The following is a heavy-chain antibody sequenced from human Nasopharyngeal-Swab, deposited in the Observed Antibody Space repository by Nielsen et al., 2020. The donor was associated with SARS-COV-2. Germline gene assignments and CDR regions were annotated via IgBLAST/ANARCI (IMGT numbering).Heavy chain of an antibody. CDR3: AREPGYDFWSGYSSEGDV. J-gene: IGHJ6*04. V-gene: IGHV7-4-1*02. Sequence: GSVKVTRMASVYTFTSYAMNWVRQAPGQGVEWMGWINTNTGNPTYAQGFTGRFVFSFDTSVSTAYLQISSLKAQDTAVYYCAREPGYDFWSGYSSEGDVWGKGTTVTVSS. CDR1: VYTFTSYA. CDR2: INTNTGNP. D-gene: IGHD3-3*01.